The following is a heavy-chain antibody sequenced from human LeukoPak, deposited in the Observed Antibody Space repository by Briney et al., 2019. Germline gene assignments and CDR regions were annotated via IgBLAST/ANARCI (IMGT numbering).Heavy chain of an antibody. V-gene: IGHV1-24*01. J-gene: IGHJ4*02. Sequence: ASVKVSCKVSGYTLTELSMHWVRQAPGTGLEWMGGFDPEDGETIYAQKFQGRVTMTEDTSTDTAYMELSSLRSEDTAVYYCATDGSGSYPYYFDYWGQGTLVTVSS. D-gene: IGHD3-10*01. CDR2: FDPEDGET. CDR1: GYTLTELS. CDR3: ATDGSGSYPYYFDY.